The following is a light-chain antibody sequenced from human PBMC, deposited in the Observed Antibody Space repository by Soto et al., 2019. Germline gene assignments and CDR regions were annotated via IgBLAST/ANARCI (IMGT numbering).Light chain of an antibody. J-gene: IGKJ2*01. CDR2: DAS. Sequence: DIQMTQSPSSLSASVGDRVTITCQASQDISNYLNWYQQKPGKAPKLLIYDASNLETGVPSRFSGSGSGTDLTFTIISLQPEDIATYYCQQYDNLPYTFGQGTKLQIK. CDR3: QQYDNLPYT. V-gene: IGKV1-33*01. CDR1: QDISNY.